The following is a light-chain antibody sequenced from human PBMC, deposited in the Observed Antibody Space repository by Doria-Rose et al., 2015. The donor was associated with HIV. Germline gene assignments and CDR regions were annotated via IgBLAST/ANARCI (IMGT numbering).Light chain of an antibody. V-gene: IGKV3-20*01. Sequence: TQSPGTLSLSPGERATLSCRASQSFSSTYLAWYQQKPGQAPSLLIYDGSTRATGIPDRFSASGSGTDSTLTINRLEPEDFALYYCHQYGTSWTFGQGTKVKI. CDR2: DGS. CDR3: HQYGTSWT. J-gene: IGKJ1*01. CDR1: QSFSSTY.